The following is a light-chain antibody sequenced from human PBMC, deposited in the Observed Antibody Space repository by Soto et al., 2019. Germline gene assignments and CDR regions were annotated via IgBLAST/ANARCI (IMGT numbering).Light chain of an antibody. J-gene: IGKJ1*01. V-gene: IGKV1-27*01. CDR1: QDIRNY. CDR3: QEYSSVPLT. Sequence: DIPMTQSPSSLSASVGDRVTITCRASQDIRNYLVWYRQKPGKVPELLIHGASTLQVGVPSRFSGSGSGTDFTLTISSLQPGDVGTYYGQEYSSVPLTFGQGTKVEI. CDR2: GAS.